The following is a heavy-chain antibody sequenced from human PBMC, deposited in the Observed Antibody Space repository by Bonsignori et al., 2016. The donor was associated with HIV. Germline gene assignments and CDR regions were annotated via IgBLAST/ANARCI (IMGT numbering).Heavy chain of an antibody. CDR2: ISSSSSYI. J-gene: IGHJ4*02. Sequence: VRQAPGKGLEWVSSISSSSSYIYYSDSVKGRFTISRDNAKNSLYLQMNSLRAEDTAVYYCARDGETSPYCGGDCYGFDNWGQGTLVTVSS. CDR3: ARDGETSPYCGGDCYGFDN. D-gene: IGHD2-21*01. V-gene: IGHV3-21*01.